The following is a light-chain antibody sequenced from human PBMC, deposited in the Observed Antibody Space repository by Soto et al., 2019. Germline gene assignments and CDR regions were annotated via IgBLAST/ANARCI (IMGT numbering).Light chain of an antibody. CDR2: SVS. Sequence: DMVLTQSPVTLSLSPGGRATLSCRASQSVSNDYVAWVQQKPGQTPRLLIYSVSSRATGIPDRFSGSGSGTDFTLTISSLQPEDFATYYCQQANSFPPTFGQGTRLEIK. CDR3: QQANSFPPT. V-gene: IGKV3-20*01. J-gene: IGKJ5*01. CDR1: QSVSNDY.